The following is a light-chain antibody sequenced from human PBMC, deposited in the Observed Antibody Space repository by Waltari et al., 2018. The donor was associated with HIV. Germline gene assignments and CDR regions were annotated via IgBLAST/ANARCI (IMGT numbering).Light chain of an antibody. Sequence: QSALTQPASVSGSPGQSITISCTGTRRDVGGYNYVSWYQQHPGKAPQLMIYDVSNRPSGVSNRFSGSKSGNTASLTISGLQAEDEADYYCSSYTSSSTLRVFGTGTKVTVL. J-gene: IGLJ1*01. CDR3: SSYTSSSTLRV. CDR1: RRDVGGYNY. CDR2: DVS. V-gene: IGLV2-14*03.